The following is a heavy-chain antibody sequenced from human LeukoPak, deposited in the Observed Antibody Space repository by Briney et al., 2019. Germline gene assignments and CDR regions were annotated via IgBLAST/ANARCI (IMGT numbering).Heavy chain of an antibody. CDR3: ARDPNNARVHSSGQNAFDI. CDR1: GYTFTSYG. V-gene: IGHV1-18*01. J-gene: IGHJ3*02. D-gene: IGHD6-19*01. Sequence: ASVKVSCKASGYTFTSYGISWVRQAPGQGLEWMGWISAYNGNTNYAQKLQGRVTMTTDTSTSTAYMELRSLRSDDTAVYYCARDPNNARVHSSGQNAFDIWGQGTMVTVSS. CDR2: ISAYNGNT.